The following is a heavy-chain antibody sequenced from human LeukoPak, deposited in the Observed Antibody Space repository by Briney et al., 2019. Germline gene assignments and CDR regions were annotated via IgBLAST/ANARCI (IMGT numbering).Heavy chain of an antibody. Sequence: PGGSLRLSCAVSGFTFSSYWMAWVRQAPGKGLEWVANMKQDGSAKHYADSVKGGFTISRDNAKNSLYLQMNSLRAEDTAVYYCARDQGGALDFWGLGSLVTVSS. CDR3: ARDQGGALDF. CDR2: MKQDGSAK. CDR1: GFTFSSYW. D-gene: IGHD3-16*01. J-gene: IGHJ4*02. V-gene: IGHV3-7*01.